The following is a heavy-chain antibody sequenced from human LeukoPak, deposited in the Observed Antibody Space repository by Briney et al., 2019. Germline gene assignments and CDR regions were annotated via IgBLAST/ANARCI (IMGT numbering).Heavy chain of an antibody. J-gene: IGHJ6*03. V-gene: IGHV1-2*02. Sequence: ASVKVSCKASGYTFTGYYIHWVRQAPGQGLEWMGWINPNSGDTNYAQKFQDRVTMTRDTSISTAYMELRSLGSDDTAVYYCARLNWNYAITYYYYYMDVWGKGTTVTVSS. CDR1: GYTFTGYY. CDR2: INPNSGDT. CDR3: ARLNWNYAITYYYYYMDV. D-gene: IGHD1-7*01.